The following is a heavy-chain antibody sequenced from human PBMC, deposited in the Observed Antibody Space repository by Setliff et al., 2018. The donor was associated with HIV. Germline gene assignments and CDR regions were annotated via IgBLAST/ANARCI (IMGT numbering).Heavy chain of an antibody. V-gene: IGHV4-61*02. Sequence: PSETLSLTCTVSGGSISSGSHYWSWIRQPAGKGLEWIGRIHSSGSTNYNPSLKSRVTTSVDPSKNQFTLKLKSVTAADTAVYYCARATYYYDSSGYYYKSYYFDYWGQGTLVTVSS. CDR3: ARATYYYDSSGYYYKSYYFDY. CDR1: GGSISSGSHY. D-gene: IGHD3-22*01. J-gene: IGHJ4*02. CDR2: IHSSGST.